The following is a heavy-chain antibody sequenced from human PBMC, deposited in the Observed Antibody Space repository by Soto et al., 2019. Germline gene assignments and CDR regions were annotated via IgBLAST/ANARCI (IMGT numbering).Heavy chain of an antibody. CDR1: GDSVSSNSAG. D-gene: IGHD3-10*01. CDR2: TYYKSKWNN. Sequence: SQTLSLTFVISGDSVSSNSAGWNWIRQSPSRGLEWLGRTYYKSKWNNDYALSVKSRIPINPDTSKNKFSLHLYSVTPEDTAVYYCTGITWFRGMDVWGQGTPVTVSS. CDR3: TGITWFRGMDV. V-gene: IGHV6-1*01. J-gene: IGHJ6*02.